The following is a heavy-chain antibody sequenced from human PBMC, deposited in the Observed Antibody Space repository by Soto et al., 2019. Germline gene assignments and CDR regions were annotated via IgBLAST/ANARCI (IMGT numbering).Heavy chain of an antibody. V-gene: IGHV4-30-2*01. CDR2: IYHSGST. CDR3: ALWTYNYFDP. D-gene: IGHD3-10*01. Sequence: PSETLSLTCDVSGDSITSGGYSWSWIRQAPGKGLEWIGYIYHSGSTYYNPSLRSRVTFSVDRSKNQFSLRLRSVTAADTAVYYCALWTYNYFDPWGQGTLVTVSS. J-gene: IGHJ5*02. CDR1: GDSITSGGYS.